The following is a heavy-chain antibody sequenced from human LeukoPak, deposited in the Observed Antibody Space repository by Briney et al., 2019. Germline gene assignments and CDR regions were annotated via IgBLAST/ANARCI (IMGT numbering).Heavy chain of an antibody. V-gene: IGHV3-64*01. Sequence: PGGSLRLSCAASGFTFSSYAMLWVRQAPGKGLEYVSAISSNGGSTYYANSVKGRFTISRDNSKNTLYLQMGSLRAEDMAVYYCARAIGTYTVTTWFDPWGQGTLVTVSS. CDR3: ARAIGTYTVTTWFDP. CDR2: ISSNGGST. D-gene: IGHD4-17*01. J-gene: IGHJ5*02. CDR1: GFTFSSYA.